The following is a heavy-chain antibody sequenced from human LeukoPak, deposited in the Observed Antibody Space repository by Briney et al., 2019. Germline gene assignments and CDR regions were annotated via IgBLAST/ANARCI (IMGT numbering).Heavy chain of an antibody. CDR2: IIPIFGTA. Sequence: SVKVSCKASGGTFSSYAISWVRQAPGQGLEWMGGIIPIFGTANYAQRFQGRVTITADESTSTAYMELSSLRSEDTAVYYCARGVVDYGDYRIDYWGQGALVTVSS. D-gene: IGHD4-17*01. CDR1: GGTFSSYA. CDR3: ARGVVDYGDYRIDY. V-gene: IGHV1-69*13. J-gene: IGHJ4*02.